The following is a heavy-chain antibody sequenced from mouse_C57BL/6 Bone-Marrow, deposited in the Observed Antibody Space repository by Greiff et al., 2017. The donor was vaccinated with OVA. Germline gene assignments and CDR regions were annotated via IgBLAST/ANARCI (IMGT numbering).Heavy chain of an antibody. CDR3: ARERRYYAMDY. CDR2: ISDGGSYT. CDR1: GFTFSSYA. V-gene: IGHV5-4*01. J-gene: IGHJ4*01. Sequence: DVHLVESGGGLVKPGGSLKLSCAASGFTFSSYAMSWVRQTPEKRLEWVATISDGGSYTYYPDNVKGRFTISRDNAKNNLYLQMSHLKSEDTAMYYCARERRYYAMDYWGQGTSVTVSS.